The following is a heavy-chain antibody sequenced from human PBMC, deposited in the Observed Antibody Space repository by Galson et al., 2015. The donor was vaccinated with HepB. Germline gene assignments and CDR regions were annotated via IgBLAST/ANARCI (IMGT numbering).Heavy chain of an antibody. CDR3: ARGEHGNRVSLFDP. J-gene: IGHJ5*02. CDR1: GDSVSRTSAS. D-gene: IGHD1-14*01. Sequence: CAISGDSVSRTSASWHWIRQSPSRGLEWLGRAYYRTKWYDDYDVSVRSRISINPYTSKNQVSLHLNSVTPEDTAVSYCARGEHGNRVSLFDPWGQGILVTVSS. CDR2: AYYRTKWYD. V-gene: IGHV6-1*01.